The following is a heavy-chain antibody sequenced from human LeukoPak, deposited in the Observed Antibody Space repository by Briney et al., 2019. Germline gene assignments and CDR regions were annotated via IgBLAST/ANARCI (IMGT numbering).Heavy chain of an antibody. D-gene: IGHD2-2*01. CDR3: ARAPVVPAAMVRFYYYYYYMDV. Sequence: SVKVSCKASGGTFTSYAISWVRQAPGQGLEWMGGIIPIFGTANYAQKFQGRVTITADESTSTAYMELSSLRSEDTAVYYCARAPVVPAAMVRFYYYYYYMDVWGKGTTVTVSS. V-gene: IGHV1-69*13. J-gene: IGHJ6*03. CDR2: IIPIFGTA. CDR1: GGTFTSYA.